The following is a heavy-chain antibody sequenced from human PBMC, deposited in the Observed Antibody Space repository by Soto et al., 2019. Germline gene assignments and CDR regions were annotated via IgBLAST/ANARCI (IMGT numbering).Heavy chain of an antibody. Sequence: SETLSLTCTVSGGPFSSGGYYWTWIRHHPGKGLEWIGYIYFSGNTYYNPSLKSRVTMSVDTSKSQFSLRLSSVTAADTAVYFCARLLWFGELLVGYYMDVWGKGTTVTVSS. CDR2: IYFSGNT. D-gene: IGHD3-10*01. CDR3: ARLLWFGELLVGYYMDV. CDR1: GGPFSSGGYY. V-gene: IGHV4-31*03. J-gene: IGHJ6*03.